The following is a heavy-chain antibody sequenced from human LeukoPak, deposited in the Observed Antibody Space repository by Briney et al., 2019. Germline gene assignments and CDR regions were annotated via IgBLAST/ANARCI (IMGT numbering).Heavy chain of an antibody. D-gene: IGHD5-24*01. CDR3: AREMEMATTLFDY. V-gene: IGHV1-69*04. J-gene: IGHJ4*02. CDR2: IIPILGIA. CDR1: EGTFSSYA. Sequence: ASVKVSCKASEGTFSSYAISWVRQAPGQGLEWMGRIIPILGIANYAQKFQGRVTITADKSTSTAYMELSSLRSEDTAVYYCAREMEMATTLFDYWGQGTLVTVSS.